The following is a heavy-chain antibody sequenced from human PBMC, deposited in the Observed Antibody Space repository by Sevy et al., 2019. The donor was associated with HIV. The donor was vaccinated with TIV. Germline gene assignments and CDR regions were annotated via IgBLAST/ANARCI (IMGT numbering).Heavy chain of an antibody. CDR3: AREVGSSDKKSYYFDF. D-gene: IGHD5-12*01. CDR1: GYMFSDYF. Sequence: ASVKVSCKTSGYMFSDYFIYWVRQATGQGLECMGWLSPHSGGTKYAQKFQGRVTMTRDTSISTAYMELTTLRSDDTAVYYCAREVGSSDKKSYYFDFWGQGTLVTVSS. CDR2: LSPHSGGT. V-gene: IGHV1-2*02. J-gene: IGHJ4*02.